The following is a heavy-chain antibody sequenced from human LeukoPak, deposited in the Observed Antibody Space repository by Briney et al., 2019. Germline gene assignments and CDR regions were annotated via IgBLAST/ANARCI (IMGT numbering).Heavy chain of an antibody. V-gene: IGHV3-30*19. CDR2: ISFDGSEK. CDR1: GFTFSSYG. J-gene: IGHJ4*02. CDR3: ARSQLQYCSTTSCYVFDS. D-gene: IGHD2-2*01. Sequence: GGSLRLSCVTSGFTFSSYGMHWVRQAPGKGLQWVAVISFDGSEKYYADSVKGRFTTSTDYSRNTLYLEMNSLRADDTAVYYCARSQLQYCSTTSCYVFDSWGQGTLVTVSS.